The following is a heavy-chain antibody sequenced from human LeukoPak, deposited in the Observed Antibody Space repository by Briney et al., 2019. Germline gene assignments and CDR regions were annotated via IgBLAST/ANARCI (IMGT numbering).Heavy chain of an antibody. D-gene: IGHD2-21*01. CDR1: EFTFNNYA. CDR3: AKALRETHRPVYSYYNMDV. J-gene: IGHJ6*03. CDR2: ISGRGGIT. Sequence: SGGSLRLSCAASEFTFNNYAVSWVRQAPGQGLGWVSTISGRGGITYYADSVKGRFTISRDNSKNTVFLQMNSLRVDDTAVYYCAKALRETHRPVYSYYNMDVWGKGTTVTVSS. V-gene: IGHV3-23*01.